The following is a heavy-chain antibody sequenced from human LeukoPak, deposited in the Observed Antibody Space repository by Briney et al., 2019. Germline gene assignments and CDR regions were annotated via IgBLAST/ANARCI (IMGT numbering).Heavy chain of an antibody. CDR3: ARGPSSSWPTLDY. V-gene: IGHV3-74*01. Sequence: GGSLRLSCAASGFTFSSYWMHWVRQAPGKRLVWVSRINSDGSSTTYADSVKGRFTISRDNAKNTLYLQMNSLRAEDTAVYYCARGPSSSWPTLDYWGQGTLVAVSS. CDR1: GFTFSSYW. CDR2: INSDGSST. D-gene: IGHD6-13*01. J-gene: IGHJ4*02.